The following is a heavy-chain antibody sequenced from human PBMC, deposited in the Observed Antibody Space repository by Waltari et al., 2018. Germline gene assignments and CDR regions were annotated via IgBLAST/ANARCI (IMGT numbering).Heavy chain of an antibody. CDR1: GGTFSSYA. J-gene: IGHJ4*02. D-gene: IGHD3-22*01. V-gene: IGHV1-69*08. Sequence: QVQLVQSGAEVKKPGSSVKVSCKASGGTFSSYAISWVRQAPGQGLEWMGRIIPIFGTANYAQKFQGRVTITADKSTSTAYMELSSLRSEDTAVYYCESSNPYYYDSSGYRPRDYWGQGTLVTVSS. CDR2: IIPIFGTA. CDR3: ESSNPYYYDSSGYRPRDY.